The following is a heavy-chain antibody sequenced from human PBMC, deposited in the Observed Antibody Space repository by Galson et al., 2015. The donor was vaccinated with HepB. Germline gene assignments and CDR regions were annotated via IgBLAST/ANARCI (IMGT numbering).Heavy chain of an antibody. CDR2: IYPGDSDT. V-gene: IGHV5-51*01. D-gene: IGHD2-2*01. CDR3: ARRYCSSTSCYLGFDY. Sequence: QSGAEVKKPGESLKISCKGSGYSFTSYWIGWVRQMPGKGLEWMGIIYPGDSDTRYSPSFQGQVTISADKSISTAYLQWSSLKASDTAMYYCARRYCSSTSCYLGFDYWGQGTLVTVSS. CDR1: GYSFTSYW. J-gene: IGHJ4*02.